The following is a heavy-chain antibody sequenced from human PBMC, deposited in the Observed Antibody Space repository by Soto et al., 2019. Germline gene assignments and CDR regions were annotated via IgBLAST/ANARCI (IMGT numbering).Heavy chain of an antibody. CDR2: IVVGSGNT. J-gene: IGHJ6*02. Sequence: WASVKVSCKASGFTFTSSAVQWVRQARGQRLEWIGWIVVGSGNTNYAQKFQERVTITRDMSTSTAYMELSSLRSEDTAVYYCAADGRPPYGMDVWGQGTTVTVSS. V-gene: IGHV1-58*01. CDR3: AADGRPPYGMDV. CDR1: GFTFTSSA.